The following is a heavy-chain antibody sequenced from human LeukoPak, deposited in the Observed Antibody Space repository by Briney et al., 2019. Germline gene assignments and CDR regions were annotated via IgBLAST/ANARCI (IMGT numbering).Heavy chain of an antibody. J-gene: IGHJ4*02. V-gene: IGHV3-66*01. CDR2: IYSGGDT. D-gene: IGHD3-10*01. Sequence: GGSLRLSCAASGFTFSTYTMNWVRQAPGKGLEWVSVIYSGGDTYYADSVKGRFTISRDSSKNTLYLQMNSLGAEDTAVYYCARGGSRYFHNWGQGTLVTVST. CDR3: ARGGSRYFHN. CDR1: GFTFSTYT.